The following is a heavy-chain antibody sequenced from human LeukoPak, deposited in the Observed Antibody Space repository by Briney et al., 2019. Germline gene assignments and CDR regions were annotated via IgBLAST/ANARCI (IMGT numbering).Heavy chain of an antibody. CDR1: GFTFGRHW. D-gene: IGHD6-19*01. J-gene: IGHJ4*02. Sequence: GGSLRLSCAASGFTFGRHWMSWVRQAPGKGLEWVAHMNQGGSETTNVDSVKGRFTISRDDAKNLVFLQMNSLRAEDTAVYYCASALAVAGLFDYWGQGTLVTVSS. CDR2: MNQGGSET. CDR3: ASALAVAGLFDY. V-gene: IGHV3-7*01.